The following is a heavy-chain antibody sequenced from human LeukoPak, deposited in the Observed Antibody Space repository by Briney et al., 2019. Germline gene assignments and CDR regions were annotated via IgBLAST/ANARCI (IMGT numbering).Heavy chain of an antibody. D-gene: IGHD3-22*01. V-gene: IGHV3-64D*09. CDR3: VKDRYYYDSSGYFDY. CDR2: ISSNGGST. CDR1: GFTFSSYA. J-gene: IGHJ4*02. Sequence: PGGSLRLSCSASGFTFSSYAMHWVRQAPGKGLEYVSAISSNGGSTYYADSVKGRFTISRDNSKNTLYLQMSCLRAEDTAVYYCVKDRYYYDSSGYFDYWGQGTLVTVSS.